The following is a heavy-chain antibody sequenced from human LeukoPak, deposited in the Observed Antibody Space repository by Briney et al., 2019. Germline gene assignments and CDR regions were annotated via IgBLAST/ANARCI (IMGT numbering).Heavy chain of an antibody. Sequence: PSETLSLTCTVSGGSISSYYWSWIRQPPGKGLEWVGYIYYSGSTNYNPSLKSRVTISLDKSKNQFSVKLSSVTAADTAVYYCARSTVAATGAFDAWGQGTMVTVSS. CDR2: IYYSGST. D-gene: IGHD6-19*01. CDR3: ARSTVAATGAFDA. CDR1: GGSISSYY. V-gene: IGHV4-59*12. J-gene: IGHJ3*01.